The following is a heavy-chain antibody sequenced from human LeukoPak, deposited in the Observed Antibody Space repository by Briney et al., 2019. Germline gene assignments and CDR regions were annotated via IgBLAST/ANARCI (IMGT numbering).Heavy chain of an antibody. CDR1: GGTFSSYA. Sequence: SVKVSCKASGGTFSSYAISWVRQAPGQGLEWMGGIIPIFGTANYAQKFQGRVTITTDESTSTAYMELSSLRSEDTAVYYCARDLDTVGATEGGGLDYWGQGTLVTVSS. V-gene: IGHV1-69*05. CDR3: ARDLDTVGATEGGGLDY. D-gene: IGHD1-26*01. CDR2: IIPIFGTA. J-gene: IGHJ4*02.